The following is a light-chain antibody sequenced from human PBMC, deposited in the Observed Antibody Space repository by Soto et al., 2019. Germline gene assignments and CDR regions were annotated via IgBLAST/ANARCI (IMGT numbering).Light chain of an antibody. V-gene: IGKV3-15*01. CDR3: QQFYTWPVT. J-gene: IGKJ4*01. CDR2: YGS. Sequence: IVMTQSPATLSVSPGERVTFSCRASQGIRNHLAWYQHKPGQAPRLLISYGSAGATGIPARFSGSGSGTEVTLTINSLQSEEFAVYYCQQFYTWPVTFGGGTRWIS. CDR1: QGIRNH.